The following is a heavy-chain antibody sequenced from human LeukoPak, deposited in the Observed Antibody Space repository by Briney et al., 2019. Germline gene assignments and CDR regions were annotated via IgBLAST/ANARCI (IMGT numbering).Heavy chain of an antibody. CDR3: ARDRHFDWLPVPYYFDY. J-gene: IGHJ4*02. D-gene: IGHD3-9*01. CDR1: GFTFRSYS. Sequence: PGGSLRLSCAASGFTFRSYSMNWVRQAPGKGLEWVSYISSSSTTLYYADSERGRFTISRDNAKNSLYLQMYSLRAEDTAVYYCARDRHFDWLPVPYYFDYWGQGTLVTVSS. V-gene: IGHV3-48*01. CDR2: ISSSSTTL.